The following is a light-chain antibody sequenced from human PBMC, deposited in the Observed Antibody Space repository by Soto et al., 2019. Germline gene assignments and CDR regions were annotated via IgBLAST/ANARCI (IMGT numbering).Light chain of an antibody. CDR2: VNSDGSP. J-gene: IGLJ3*02. CDR1: SGHSSYG. V-gene: IGLV4-69*01. Sequence: QLVLTQSPSASASLGASVKLTCTLSSGHSSYGIAWHQQQPEKGPRFLMKVNSDGSPIKGDGIPDRFSGSSSGAERYLTISSLQSEDEADYYCQTWGSGIVVFGGGTKVTVL. CDR3: QTWGSGIVV.